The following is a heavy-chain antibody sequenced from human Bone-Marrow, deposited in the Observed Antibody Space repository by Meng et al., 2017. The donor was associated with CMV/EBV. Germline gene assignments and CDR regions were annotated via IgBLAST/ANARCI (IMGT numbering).Heavy chain of an antibody. CDR3: ATQADAAYSFYLDY. V-gene: IGHV1-69*04. CDR1: GGTFSSYA. J-gene: IGHJ4*02. Sequence: SVKVSCKASGGTFSSYAISWVRQAPGQGLEWMGRIIPILGIANYAQKFQGRVTITADKSTSTAYMELSSLRSEDTALYYCATQADAAYSFYLDYWGQGTQVTVSS. CDR2: IIPILGIA. D-gene: IGHD6-25*01.